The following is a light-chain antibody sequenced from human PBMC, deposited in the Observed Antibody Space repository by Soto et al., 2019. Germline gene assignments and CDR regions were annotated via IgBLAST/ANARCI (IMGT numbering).Light chain of an antibody. CDR1: SGYSNYK. J-gene: IGLJ2*01. V-gene: IGLV9-49*01. Sequence: QPVLTQPPSASASLGASVTLTCTLSSGYSNYKVDWYQQRPGKGPRFVMRVGTGGIVGSKGDGIPDRFSVLGSGLNRYLTIKNIQEEDESDYHCGADNGSGSSFVYVVFGGGTKVTVL. CDR3: GADNGSGSSFVYVV. CDR2: VGTGGIVG.